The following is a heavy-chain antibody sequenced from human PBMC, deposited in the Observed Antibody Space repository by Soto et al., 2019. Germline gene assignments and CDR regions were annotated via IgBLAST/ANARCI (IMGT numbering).Heavy chain of an antibody. CDR3: ARIKNYYDSSGYRDNDAFDI. CDR2: IIPIFGTA. V-gene: IGHV1-69*13. CDR1: GGPFSSYA. Sequence: GASVKVSCKASGGPFSSYAISWVRQAPGQGLEWMGGIIPIFGTANYAQKFQGRVTITADESTSTAYMELSSLRSEDTAVYYCARIKNYYDSSGYRDNDAFDIWGQGTMVTVS. J-gene: IGHJ3*02. D-gene: IGHD3-22*01.